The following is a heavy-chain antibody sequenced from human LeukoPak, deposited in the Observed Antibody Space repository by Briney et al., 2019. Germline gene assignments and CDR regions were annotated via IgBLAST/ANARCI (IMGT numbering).Heavy chain of an antibody. Sequence: PGGSLRLSCATSGFTFSSYEMNWVRQAPGKGLECGSYISSSGFTIYYADSVKGRFTISRDNARNSLFLQMNSLRAEDTAVYYCARLGDKDVDIVATIEWGFDYWGQGTLVTVSS. CDR1: GFTFSSYE. CDR2: ISSSGFTI. D-gene: IGHD5-12*01. J-gene: IGHJ4*02. V-gene: IGHV3-48*03. CDR3: ARLGDKDVDIVATIEWGFDY.